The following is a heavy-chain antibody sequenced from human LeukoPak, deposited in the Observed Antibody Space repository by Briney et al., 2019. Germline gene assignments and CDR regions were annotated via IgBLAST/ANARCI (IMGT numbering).Heavy chain of an antibody. V-gene: IGHV4-34*01. D-gene: IGHD6-19*01. CDR1: GGSFSGYY. Sequence: TSETLSLTCAVYGGSFSGYYWSWIRQPPGKGLEWIGEINHSGSTNYNPSLKSRVTISVDTSKNQFSLKLSSVTAADTAVYYCARGTLAVAGYYFDYWGQGTLVTVSS. CDR2: INHSGST. CDR3: ARGTLAVAGYYFDY. J-gene: IGHJ4*02.